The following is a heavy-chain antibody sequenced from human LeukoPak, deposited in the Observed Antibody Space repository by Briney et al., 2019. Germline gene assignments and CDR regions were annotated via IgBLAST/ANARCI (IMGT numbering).Heavy chain of an antibody. Sequence: GESLQISCKAPGYSLTSYWIGWVRQMPGKGLEWMGIIDPSDSETRYTPSFQGQVTISVDKSLTTADLQWNSLKASDTAMYYCARQTAMGRSGDYWGQGTLVTVSS. J-gene: IGHJ4*02. CDR2: IDPSDSET. D-gene: IGHD5-18*01. CDR1: GYSLTSYW. CDR3: ARQTAMGRSGDY. V-gene: IGHV5-51*01.